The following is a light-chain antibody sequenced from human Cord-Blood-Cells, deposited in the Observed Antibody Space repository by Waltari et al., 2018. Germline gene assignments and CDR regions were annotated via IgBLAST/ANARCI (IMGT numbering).Light chain of an antibody. CDR2: GAS. V-gene: IGKV3-20*01. CDR3: QQYGSSPPIT. CDR1: QSVSSSY. J-gene: IGKJ5*01. Sequence: EIVLTQSPGTLSLSPGERATLSCRASQSVSSSYLAWYQQKPGQAPRLLISGASSSATGIPDRFSGSGSGTDFTLTISRLEPEDFAVYYCQQYGSSPPITFGQGTRLEIK.